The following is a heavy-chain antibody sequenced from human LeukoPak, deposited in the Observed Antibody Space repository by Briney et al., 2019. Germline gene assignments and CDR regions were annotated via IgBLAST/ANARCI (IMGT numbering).Heavy chain of an antibody. CDR2: ISGSGGST. D-gene: IGHD5-12*01. Sequence: PGGSLRLSCAASGFTFSNYAMSWVRQAPGKGLEWVSTISGSGGSTYYADSVKGRFTISRDNSKNTLYLQMNSLRADDTAVYYCARGGGYDSFDYWGQGTQVTVSS. CDR3: ARGGGYDSFDY. J-gene: IGHJ4*02. CDR1: GFTFSNYA. V-gene: IGHV3-23*01.